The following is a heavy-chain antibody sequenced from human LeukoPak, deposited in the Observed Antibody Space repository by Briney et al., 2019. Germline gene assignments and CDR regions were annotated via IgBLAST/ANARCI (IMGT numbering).Heavy chain of an antibody. V-gene: IGHV1-2*05. D-gene: IGHD5-12*01. CDR2: INPNSGGT. J-gene: IGHJ4*02. CDR1: GYTFTGYY. CDR3: ARAEVKGSGYDPGIGY. Sequence: ASVKVSCKASGYTFTGYYMHWVRQAPGQGLEWMGRINPNSGGTNYAQKFQGRVTMTRDTSISTAYMELSRLRSDDTGVYYCARAEVKGSGYDPGIGYWGQGTLVTVSS.